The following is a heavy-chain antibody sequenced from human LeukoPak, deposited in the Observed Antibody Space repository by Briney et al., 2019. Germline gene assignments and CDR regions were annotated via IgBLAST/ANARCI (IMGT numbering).Heavy chain of an antibody. CDR1: GFTFGDYA. D-gene: IGHD1-26*01. Sequence: GGSLRLSCTASGFTFGDYAMNWVRQAPGKGLEWVGFIRSKAYGGTTEYAASVKGRFTISRDDSKSIAYLLMNSLKTEDTAVYYCTRDPRGSYGPDAFDIWGQGTMVTVSS. CDR3: TRDPRGSYGPDAFDI. CDR2: IRSKAYGGTT. J-gene: IGHJ3*02. V-gene: IGHV3-49*04.